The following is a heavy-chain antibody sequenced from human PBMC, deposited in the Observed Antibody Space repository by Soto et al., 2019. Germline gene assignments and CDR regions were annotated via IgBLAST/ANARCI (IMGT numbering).Heavy chain of an antibody. J-gene: IGHJ4*02. Sequence: QVQLQQWGAGLLKPSETLSLTCAVYGGSFSGYYWSWIRQPPGKGLEWIGEINHSGSTNYNPSLKSRVTRSVNTSKNQFALKLSSVTAADTAVYYCARGKVLWFGELAIDYWGQGTLVTVSS. CDR3: ARGKVLWFGELAIDY. D-gene: IGHD3-10*01. CDR2: INHSGST. CDR1: GGSFSGYY. V-gene: IGHV4-34*01.